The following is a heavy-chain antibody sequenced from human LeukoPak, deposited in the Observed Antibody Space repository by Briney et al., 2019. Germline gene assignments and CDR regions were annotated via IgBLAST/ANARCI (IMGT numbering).Heavy chain of an antibody. CDR1: GFTFSSYS. J-gene: IGHJ4*02. Sequence: PGGSLRLSCAASGFTFSSYSMNWVRQAPGKGLEWVSAISGRGDTIFYADSLKGRFTVSRDNSKNTLYLQMNSLRAEDTAVYYCAKATMATTYFDYWGQGTLVTVSS. D-gene: IGHD5-24*01. CDR2: ISGRGDTI. CDR3: AKATMATTYFDY. V-gene: IGHV3-23*01.